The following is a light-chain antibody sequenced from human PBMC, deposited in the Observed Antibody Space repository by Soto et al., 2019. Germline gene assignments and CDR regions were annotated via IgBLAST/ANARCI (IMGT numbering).Light chain of an antibody. CDR3: QQRSNWPPVA. CDR1: QSVSSY. CDR2: DAS. J-gene: IGKJ4*01. Sequence: EIVLTQSPATLSLSPGERATLSCRASQSVSSYLAWYQQKPGQAPRLLIYDASNRATGIPARFSGSGSGTHFTLTLSSLEPEDFAIYYCQQRSNWPPVAFGGGTKVEIK. V-gene: IGKV3-11*01.